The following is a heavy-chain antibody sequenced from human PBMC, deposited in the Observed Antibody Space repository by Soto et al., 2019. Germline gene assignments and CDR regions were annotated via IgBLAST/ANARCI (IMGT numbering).Heavy chain of an antibody. CDR3: ARDRLRGYDSSGFSS. CDR1: GYSFSYYG. J-gene: IGHJ5*02. CDR2: INPYNGNR. D-gene: IGHD3-22*01. Sequence: IQLVQSGAEWRKPGASVKVSCKASGYSFSYYGINWVRQVPGQGLEWMGWINPYNGNRNFAQKCEDRVTMTTDTSTNTVYMELGSLKSADTAIYYCARDRLRGYDSSGFSSWGQGPLVTVSS. V-gene: IGHV1-18*01.